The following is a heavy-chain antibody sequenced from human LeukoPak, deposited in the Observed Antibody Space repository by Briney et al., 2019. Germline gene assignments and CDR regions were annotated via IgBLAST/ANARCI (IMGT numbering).Heavy chain of an antibody. CDR3: ARSAYAYSFDY. J-gene: IGHJ4*02. CDR1: GFTFMDFG. D-gene: IGHD4-11*01. CDR2: ISGSGTPI. V-gene: IGHV3-48*03. Sequence: PGGCLRLSCAASGFTFMDFGVNWVREAPGKGREGGSYISGSGTPIYYAVAVEGRFAISRDNVKNSLSLQMNSLRAEDTAVYDCARSAYAYSFDYWGQGTLVSVSS.